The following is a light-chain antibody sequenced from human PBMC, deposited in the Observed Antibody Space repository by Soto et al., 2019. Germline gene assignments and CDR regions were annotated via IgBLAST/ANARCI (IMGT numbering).Light chain of an antibody. V-gene: IGLV2-8*01. Sequence: QSVLPQPPSASGSPGQSVTISCTGTSSDVGGYNYVSWYQQHPGKAPKLMIYEVSKRPSGVPDRFSGSKSGNTASLTVSGLQAEDEADYYCTSYAGSNNFFYVFGTGTKLTVL. CDR3: TSYAGSNNFFYV. J-gene: IGLJ1*01. CDR2: EVS. CDR1: SSDVGGYNY.